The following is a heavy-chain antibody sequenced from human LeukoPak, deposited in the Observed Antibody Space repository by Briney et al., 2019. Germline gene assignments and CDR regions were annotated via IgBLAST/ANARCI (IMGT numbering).Heavy chain of an antibody. CDR3: AKFHCSSTSCYLKSNYYFDY. V-gene: IGHV3-23*01. Sequence: PGGSLRLSCAASGFTFSSYAMSWARQAPGKGLEWVSAISGSGGSTYYADSVKGRFTISRDNSKNTLYLQMNSLRAEDTAVYYCAKFHCSSTSCYLKSNYYFDYWGQGTLVTVSS. J-gene: IGHJ4*02. CDR1: GFTFSSYA. D-gene: IGHD2-2*01. CDR2: ISGSGGST.